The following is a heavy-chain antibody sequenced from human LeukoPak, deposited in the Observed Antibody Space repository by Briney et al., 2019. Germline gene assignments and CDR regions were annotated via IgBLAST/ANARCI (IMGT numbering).Heavy chain of an antibody. V-gene: IGHV3-30*03. CDR1: GFTFSSYG. Sequence: GGSLRLSCAASGFTFSSYGMHWVRQAPGQGLEWVAVISYDGSNKYYADSVKGRFTISRDNSKNTLYLQMNSLRAEDTAVYYCAGSYGSGSYYPLWGQGTLVTVSS. CDR3: AGSYGSGSYYPL. J-gene: IGHJ4*02. CDR2: ISYDGSNK. D-gene: IGHD3-10*01.